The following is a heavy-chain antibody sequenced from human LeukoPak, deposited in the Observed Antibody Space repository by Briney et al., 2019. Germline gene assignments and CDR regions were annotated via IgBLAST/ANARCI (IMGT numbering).Heavy chain of an antibody. Sequence: PSETLSLTCTVSGGSINNYYWSWIRQPPGKGLEWVGCIYYSGSTNYNPSLKSRVTISVDTSKNQFSLKLSSVTAADTAVYYCARDKDYFDSGGAFDIWGQGTMVTVSS. V-gene: IGHV4-59*01. J-gene: IGHJ3*02. CDR3: ARDKDYFDSGGAFDI. CDR1: GGSINNYY. CDR2: IYYSGST. D-gene: IGHD3-22*01.